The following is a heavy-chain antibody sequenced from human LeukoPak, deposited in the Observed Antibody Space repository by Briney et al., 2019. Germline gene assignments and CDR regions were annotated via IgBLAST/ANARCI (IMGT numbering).Heavy chain of an antibody. Sequence: SGPTLVNPTQTLTLTCTFSGFSLSTSGVRVGWIRQPPGKALEWLALIYWDDDKRYSPSLKSRLTITKDTSKNQVVLTMTNMDPVDTATYYCARFVGGYSYGNYFDYWGQGTLVTVSS. CDR3: ARFVGGYSYGNYFDY. CDR1: GFSLSTSGVR. V-gene: IGHV2-5*02. J-gene: IGHJ4*02. CDR2: IYWDDDK. D-gene: IGHD5-18*01.